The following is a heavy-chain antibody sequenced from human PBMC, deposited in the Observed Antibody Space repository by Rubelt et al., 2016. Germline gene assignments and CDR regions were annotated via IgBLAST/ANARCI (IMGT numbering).Heavy chain of an antibody. CDR2: INPNRGGT. Sequence: QVHLVQSGAEVKKPGSSVKVSCKASGYTFTGYYMHWVRQAPGQGLEWMGRINPNRGGTNYAQKLQGRVTMPRDTSISTAYMELSRLRSDDTAVYYCAREGDYYYGMDVWGQGTTVTVSS. V-gene: IGHV1-2*06. CDR1: GYTFTGYY. CDR3: AREGDYYYGMDV. D-gene: IGHD3-16*01. J-gene: IGHJ6*02.